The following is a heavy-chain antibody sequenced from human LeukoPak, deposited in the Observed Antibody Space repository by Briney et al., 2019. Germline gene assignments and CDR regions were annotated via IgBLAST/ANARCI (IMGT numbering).Heavy chain of an antibody. J-gene: IGHJ5*02. CDR1: GGSISSSSYY. CDR3: ARCRIGSSTSCYRFDP. V-gene: IGHV4-39*07. Sequence: SETLSLTCTVSGGSISSSSYYWGWIRQPPGKGLEWIGSIYYSGSTYDNPSLKSRVTISVDTSKNQFSLKLSSVTAADTAVYYCARCRIGSSTSCYRFDPWGQGTLVTVPS. D-gene: IGHD2-2*01. CDR2: IYYSGST.